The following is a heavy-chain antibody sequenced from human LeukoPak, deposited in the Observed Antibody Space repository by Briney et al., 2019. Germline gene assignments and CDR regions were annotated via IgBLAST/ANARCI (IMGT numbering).Heavy chain of an antibody. V-gene: IGHV4-39*01. Sequence: SETLSLTCNVSGGSISTTNYYWGWIRQPPGTGLEWLGNIHYSGSTYYNPSLQSRVTLSVDTSKNQFSLKLTSVTATDTAVYYCARTYPDCDYWGQGTLVTVSS. CDR2: IHYSGST. CDR1: GGSISTTNYY. J-gene: IGHJ4*02. D-gene: IGHD2-21*02. CDR3: ARTYPDCDY.